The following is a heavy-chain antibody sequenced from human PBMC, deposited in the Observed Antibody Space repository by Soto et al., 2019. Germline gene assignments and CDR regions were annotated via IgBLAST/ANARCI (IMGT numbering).Heavy chain of an antibody. CDR2: IYYSGST. Sequence: SETLSLTCTVSGGSISSYYWSWIRQPPGKGLEWIGYIYYSGSTNYNPPLKSRVTISVDTSKNQFSLKLSSVTAADTAVYYCARAFGEFNYYYGMDVWGQGTTVTVSS. J-gene: IGHJ6*02. D-gene: IGHD3-10*01. CDR3: ARAFGEFNYYYGMDV. CDR1: GGSISSYY. V-gene: IGHV4-59*08.